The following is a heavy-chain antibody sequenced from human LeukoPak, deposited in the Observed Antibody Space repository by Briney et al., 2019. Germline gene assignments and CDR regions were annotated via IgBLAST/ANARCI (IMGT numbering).Heavy chain of an antibody. D-gene: IGHD3-22*01. CDR2: INHSGST. CDR1: GGSFSGYY. Sequence: PSETLSLTCAVYGGSFSGYYWSWIRQPPGKGLEWIGEINHSGSTNYNPSLKSRVTISVDTSKNQFSLKLSSVTAADTAVYYCARGSSITMIVVVKAAFDIWGQGTMVTVSS. V-gene: IGHV4-34*01. J-gene: IGHJ3*02. CDR3: ARGSSITMIVVVKAAFDI.